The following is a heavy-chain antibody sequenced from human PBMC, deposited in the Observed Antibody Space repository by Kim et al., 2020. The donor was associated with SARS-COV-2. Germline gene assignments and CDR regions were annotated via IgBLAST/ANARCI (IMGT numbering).Heavy chain of an antibody. CDR3: ARENQQLASWFDP. D-gene: IGHD6-13*01. J-gene: IGHJ5*02. CDR2: ISSSGSTI. Sequence: GGSLRLSCAASGFTFSSYEMNWVRQAPGKGLEWVSYISSSGSTIYYADSVKGRFTISRDNAKNSLYLQMNSLRAEDTAVYYCARENQQLASWFDPWGQGTLVTVSS. CDR1: GFTFSSYE. V-gene: IGHV3-48*03.